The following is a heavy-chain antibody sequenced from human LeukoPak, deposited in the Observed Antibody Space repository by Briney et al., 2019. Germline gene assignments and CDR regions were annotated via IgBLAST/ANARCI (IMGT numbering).Heavy chain of an antibody. CDR2: MNPNSGNT. CDR3: ARGLLLKRGYSYGVDY. V-gene: IGHV1-8*03. J-gene: IGHJ4*02. CDR1: GYTFTSYD. Sequence: ASVKVSCKASGYTFTSYDINWVRQATGQGLEWMGWMNPNSGNTGYAQKFQGRVTITRNTSISTAYMELSSLRSEDTAVYYCARGLLLKRGYSYGVDYWGQGTLVTVSS. D-gene: IGHD5-18*01.